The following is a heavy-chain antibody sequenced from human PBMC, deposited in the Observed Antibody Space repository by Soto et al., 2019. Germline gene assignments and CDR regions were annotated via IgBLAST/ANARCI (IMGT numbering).Heavy chain of an antibody. CDR1: GYTFTSND. CDR3: ARDSPSRIVAAGSGDHYYYYYYMDV. D-gene: IGHD6-13*01. Sequence: ASVKVSCKASGYTFTSNDINWVRQATGQGLEWMGWMNPKSGNTGNAQKFQGRVTMTRNTSISTAYMDLSSLRSEDTAVYYCARDSPSRIVAAGSGDHYYYYYYMDVWGKGTTVTVS. V-gene: IGHV1-8*01. CDR2: MNPKSGNT. J-gene: IGHJ6*03.